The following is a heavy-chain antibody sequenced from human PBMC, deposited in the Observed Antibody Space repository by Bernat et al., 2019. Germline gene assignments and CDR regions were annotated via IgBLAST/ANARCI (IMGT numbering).Heavy chain of an antibody. Sequence: QVQLVESGGGVVQPGRSLRLSCAASGFTFSSYGMHWVRQAPGKGLEWVAVLSCDGSNKYYADSVKGRFTISRDNSKNTLYLQMNSLRAEDTAVYYCAKERYSSSSQQDSDWGQGTLVTVSS. D-gene: IGHD6-6*01. J-gene: IGHJ4*02. CDR1: GFTFSSYG. V-gene: IGHV3-30*18. CDR2: LSCDGSNK. CDR3: AKERYSSSSQQDSD.